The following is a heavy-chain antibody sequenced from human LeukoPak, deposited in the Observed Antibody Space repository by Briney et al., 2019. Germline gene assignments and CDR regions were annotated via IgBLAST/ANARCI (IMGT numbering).Heavy chain of an antibody. V-gene: IGHV3-11*01. J-gene: IGHJ4*02. Sequence: GGSLRLSWAAAGFTFSDYYMSWVRQAAGKGLEWGSYISSSGSTIYYADSVKGRFTISRDNAKNSLYLQMNSLRAEDTAVYYCARDGDYDYVWGRYRYFDYWVQGTLVTVSS. CDR1: GFTFSDYY. CDR3: ARDGDYDYVWGRYRYFDY. D-gene: IGHD3-16*02. CDR2: ISSSGSTI.